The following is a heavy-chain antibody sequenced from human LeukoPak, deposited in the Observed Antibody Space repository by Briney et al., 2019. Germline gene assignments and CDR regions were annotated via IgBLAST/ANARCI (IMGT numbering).Heavy chain of an antibody. V-gene: IGHV1-18*01. CDR2: ISAYNGNT. CDR1: GYTFTSYG. Sequence: RASVKVSCKASGYTFTSYGVSWVRQAPGQGLEWMGWISAYNGNTNYAQKLQGRVTMTTDTSTSTAYMELRSLRSDDTAVYYCAISTLSSSWDLGYFQHWGQGTLVTVSS. J-gene: IGHJ1*01. D-gene: IGHD6-13*01. CDR3: AISTLSSSWDLGYFQH.